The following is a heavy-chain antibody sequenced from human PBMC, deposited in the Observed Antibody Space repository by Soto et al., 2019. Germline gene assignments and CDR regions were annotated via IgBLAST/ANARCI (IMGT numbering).Heavy chain of an antibody. Sequence: GGSLRLSCAASGLSFNDHFMDWVRQAPGKGLEWVGRTKNKANNYNTEYAASVKGRFIISRDNSKSLPYLQMNSLGTEDTAVYYCITWISWIGYWGQGTPVTVSS. V-gene: IGHV3-72*01. CDR1: GLSFNDHF. CDR2: TKNKANNYNT. CDR3: ITWISWIGY. D-gene: IGHD1-1*01. J-gene: IGHJ4*02.